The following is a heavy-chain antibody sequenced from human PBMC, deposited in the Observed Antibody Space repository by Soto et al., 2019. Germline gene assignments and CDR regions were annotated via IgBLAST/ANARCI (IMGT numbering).Heavy chain of an antibody. Sequence: ASETLSLTCTVSGGSISSYYWSWIRQPPGKGLEWIGYIYYSGSTNYNPSLKSRVTISVDTSKNQFSLKLSSVTAADTAVYYCARGVVVVVAATPNWFDPWGQGTLVTVSS. CDR1: GGSISSYY. J-gene: IGHJ5*02. CDR3: ARGVVVVVAATPNWFDP. V-gene: IGHV4-59*01. D-gene: IGHD2-15*01. CDR2: IYYSGST.